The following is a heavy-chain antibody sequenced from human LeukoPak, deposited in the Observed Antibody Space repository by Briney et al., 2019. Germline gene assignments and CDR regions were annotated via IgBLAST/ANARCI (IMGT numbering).Heavy chain of an antibody. D-gene: IGHD5-18*01. CDR3: ARQGYSYGYSGAFDI. CDR1: GYSFTSCW. V-gene: IGHV5-51*01. CDR2: IYPGDSDT. Sequence: GESLKISCKGSGYSFTSCWIGWVRQMPGKGLEWMGIIYPGDSDTRYSPSFQGQVTISADKSISTAYLQWSSLKASDTAMYYCARQGYSYGYSGAFDIWGQGTMVTVSS. J-gene: IGHJ3*02.